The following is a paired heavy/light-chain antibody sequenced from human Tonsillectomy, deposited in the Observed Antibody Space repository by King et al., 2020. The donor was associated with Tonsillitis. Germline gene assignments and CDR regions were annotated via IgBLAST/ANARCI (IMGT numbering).Heavy chain of an antibody. V-gene: IGHV3-7*01. CDR2: IKGDGSVK. D-gene: IGHD3-22*01. CDR1: EFTFSEYW. J-gene: IGHJ3*01. Sequence: EVQLVESGGGLVQPGGSLRLSCVASEFTFSEYWMTWIRQAPGEGLEWVANIKGDGSVKYYVDSVEGRFTISRDNADSSLFLRMNSLRAEDTAMYYCVRDRNYHDRRTYYDVLDVWGPGTMVTVSS. CDR3: VRDRNYHDRRTYYDVLDV.
Light chain of an antibody. Sequence: AIQMTQSPSSLSASVGDRVTITCRASQGIRSDLGWYQQKPGKAPKLLIYSASTLQSGVPSRFSGSGSGTDFTLTISSLQPEDFGTYYCLQDYNYPRTFGQGTKVEVK. V-gene: IGKV1-6*01. CDR3: LQDYNYPRT. J-gene: IGKJ1*01. CDR1: QGIRSD. CDR2: SAS.